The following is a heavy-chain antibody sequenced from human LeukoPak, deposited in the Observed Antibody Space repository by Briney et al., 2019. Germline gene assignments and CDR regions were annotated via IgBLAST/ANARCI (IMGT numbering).Heavy chain of an antibody. CDR2: INHSGST. D-gene: IGHD4-17*01. CDR1: GGSISSYY. Sequence: SETLSLTCTVSGGSISSYYWSWIRQPPGKGLEWIGEINHSGSTNYNPSLKSRVTMSVDTSKNQFSLKLSSVTAADTAVYYCARLFTVTTSFDYWGQGTLVTVSS. V-gene: IGHV4-34*01. CDR3: ARLFTVTTSFDY. J-gene: IGHJ4*02.